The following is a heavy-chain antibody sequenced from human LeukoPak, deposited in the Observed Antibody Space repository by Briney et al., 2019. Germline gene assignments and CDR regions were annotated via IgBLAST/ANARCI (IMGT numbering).Heavy chain of an antibody. CDR1: GFTFTTFA. CDR3: AKEGCSSTSCYIVSYYYYGMDV. V-gene: IGHV3-23*01. D-gene: IGHD2-2*01. Sequence: GGSLKLSCTTSGFTFTTFAMSWVRQAPGQGLEWVSTISRSSDTYYADPVKGRFTISRDNSKNTLYLQMNSLRAEDTAVYYCAKEGCSSTSCYIVSYYYYGMDVWGQGTTVTVSS. CDR2: ISRSSDT. J-gene: IGHJ6*02.